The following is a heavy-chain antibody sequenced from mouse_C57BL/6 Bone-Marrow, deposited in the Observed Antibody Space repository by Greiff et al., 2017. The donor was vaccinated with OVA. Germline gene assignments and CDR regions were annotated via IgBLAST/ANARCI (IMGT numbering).Heavy chain of an antibody. V-gene: IGHV5-4*01. D-gene: IGHD1-1*01. CDR3: ARDGAVNAY. J-gene: IGHJ3*01. CDR1: GFTFSSYA. CDR2: ISDGGSYT. Sequence: EVKLMESGGGLVKPGGSLKLSCAASGFTFSSYAMSWVRQTPEKRLEWVATISDGGSYTYYPDNVKGRFTISRDNAKNNLYLQMSHLKSEDTAMYYCARDGAVNAYWGQGTLVTVSA.